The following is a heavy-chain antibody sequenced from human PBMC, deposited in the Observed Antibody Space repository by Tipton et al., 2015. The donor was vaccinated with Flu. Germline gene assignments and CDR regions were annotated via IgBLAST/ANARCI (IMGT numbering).Heavy chain of an antibody. J-gene: IGHJ4*02. Sequence: TLSLICVVYGGSFSGYYWSWIRQPPGKGLEWIGEINHSGSTNYNPSLKSRVTISVDTSKNQFSLKLSSVTAADTAVYYCARDSSGYSIFFDYWGQGTLVTVSS. CDR2: INHSGST. V-gene: IGHV4-34*01. CDR1: GGSFSGYY. CDR3: ARDSSGYSIFFDY. D-gene: IGHD3-22*01.